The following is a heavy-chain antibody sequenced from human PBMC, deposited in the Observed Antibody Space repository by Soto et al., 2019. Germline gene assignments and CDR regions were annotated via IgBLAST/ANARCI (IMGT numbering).Heavy chain of an antibody. V-gene: IGHV1-69*06. CDR3: ATWRHYSGSYCFDY. J-gene: IGHJ4*02. CDR1: GGTLNTYT. Sequence: ASVKVSCKASGGTLNTYTINWVRQAPGRRLEWVGQIVPMYDSVNYAENFQGRVTIIADKSTKTSFMELTSLKSEDAALYFCATWRHYSGSYCFDYLGQRTLGTVSS. D-gene: IGHD1-26*01. CDR2: IVPMYDSV.